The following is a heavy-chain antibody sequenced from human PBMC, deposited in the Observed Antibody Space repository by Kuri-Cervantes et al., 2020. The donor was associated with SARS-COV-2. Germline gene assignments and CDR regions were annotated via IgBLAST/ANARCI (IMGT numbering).Heavy chain of an antibody. CDR2: IWYDGSNK. D-gene: IGHD4-17*01. CDR1: GFTFSSYA. J-gene: IGHJ4*02. Sequence: GESLKISCAASGFTFSSYAMSWVRQAPGKGLEWVAVIWYDGSNKYYADSVKGRFTISRDNSKNTLYLQMNSLRAEDTAVYYCAKGGTTVTDFDYWGQGTLVTVSS. V-gene: IGHV3-33*06. CDR3: AKGGTTVTDFDY.